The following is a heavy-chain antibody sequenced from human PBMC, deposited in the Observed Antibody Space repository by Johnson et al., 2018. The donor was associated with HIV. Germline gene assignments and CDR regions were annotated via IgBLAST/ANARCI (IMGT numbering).Heavy chain of an antibody. J-gene: IGHJ3*02. D-gene: IGHD3-10*01. CDR1: GFTFSSFG. V-gene: IGHV3-33*03. CDR2: IRYDAENK. Sequence: QMLLVESGGGVVQPGRSLRLSCAASGFTFSSFGMHWVRQAPGKGLEWVAFIRYDAENKYSADSVRGRFTISRDNAKNSLYLQMNGPKTEDTAMYYCTTMSALWFGDIHVFCDGFDIWGQGTMVTGSS. CDR3: TTMSALWFGDIHVFCDGFDI.